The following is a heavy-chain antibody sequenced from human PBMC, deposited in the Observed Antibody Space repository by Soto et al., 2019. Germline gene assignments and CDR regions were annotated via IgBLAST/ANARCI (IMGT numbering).Heavy chain of an antibody. Sequence: EVQLVESGGGLVQPGGSLRLSCAASGFTFSSYSMNWVRQAPGKGLEWVSYISSSSSTIYYADSVKGRFTISRDNAKNSLYLQMNSLRAEDTDVYYCARDLLCFGEQPPFDYWGQGTLVTVSS. CDR3: ARDLLCFGEQPPFDY. V-gene: IGHV3-48*01. CDR2: ISSSSSTI. CDR1: GFTFSSYS. J-gene: IGHJ4*02. D-gene: IGHD3-10*01.